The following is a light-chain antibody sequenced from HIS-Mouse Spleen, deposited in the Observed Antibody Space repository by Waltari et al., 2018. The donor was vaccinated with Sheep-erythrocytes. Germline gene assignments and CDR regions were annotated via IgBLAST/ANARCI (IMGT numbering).Light chain of an antibody. J-gene: IGLJ2*01. CDR2: DVS. CDR1: SSDVGGYNY. CDR3: CSHAGSYTLV. V-gene: IGLV2-11*01. Sequence: QSALTQPASVSGSPGQSVTISCTGTSSDVGGYNYVSWYQQHPGKAPKLMIYDVSKRPSGVPDRFSGSKSGNTASLTISGLQAEDEADYYCCSHAGSYTLVFGGGTKLTVL.